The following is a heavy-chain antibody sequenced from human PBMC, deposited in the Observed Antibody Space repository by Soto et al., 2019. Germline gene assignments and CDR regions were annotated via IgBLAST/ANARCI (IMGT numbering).Heavy chain of an antibody. CDR3: ARGIRITIFGVVISPGYYYYGMDV. CDR1: GGSFSGYY. CDR2: INHSGST. Sequence: LETLSLTCAVYGGSFSGYYWSWIRQPPGKGLEWIGEINHSGSTNYNPSLKSRVTISVDTSKNQFSLKLSSVTAADTAVYYCARGIRITIFGVVISPGYYYYGMDVWGQGTTVTVSS. D-gene: IGHD3-3*01. J-gene: IGHJ6*02. V-gene: IGHV4-34*01.